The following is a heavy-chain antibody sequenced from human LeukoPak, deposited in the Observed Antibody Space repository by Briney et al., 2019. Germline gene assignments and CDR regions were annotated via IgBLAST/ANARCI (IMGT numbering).Heavy chain of an antibody. CDR2: INPNSGGT. CDR3: ARGDGGYGSHLDY. J-gene: IGHJ4*02. D-gene: IGHD5-12*01. Sequence: ASVKVSCKASGYTFTGYYMHWVRQAPGQGLEWMGWINPNSGGTNYAQKFQGRVTMTRDTSISTAYMELSRLRSDDTAVYYRARGDGGYGSHLDYWGQGTLVTVSS. CDR1: GYTFTGYY. V-gene: IGHV1-2*02.